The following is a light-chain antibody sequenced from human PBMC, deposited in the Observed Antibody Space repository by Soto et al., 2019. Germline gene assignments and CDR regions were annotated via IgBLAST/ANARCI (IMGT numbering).Light chain of an antibody. J-gene: IGKJ1*01. Sequence: EIVLTQSPGTLSLSPGERATLSCRASQSDNSSFLAWYQQKTGQAPRLLILGASSRATGIPDRFSGSGSGTDFTFTIICLEPEDFAVYYCQQYGSSGSTFGQGTKVDIK. CDR2: GAS. CDR1: QSDNSSF. CDR3: QQYGSSGST. V-gene: IGKV3-20*01.